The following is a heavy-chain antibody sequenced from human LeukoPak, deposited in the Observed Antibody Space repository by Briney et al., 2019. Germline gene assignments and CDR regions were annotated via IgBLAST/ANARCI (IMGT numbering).Heavy chain of an antibody. CDR1: GGTFSSYA. Sequence: SVKVSCKASGGTFSSYAISWVRQAPGQGLEWMGRIIPIFGTTNYAQKFQGRVTITTDESTSTAYMELSSLRSEDTAGYYCARGVTTTKKQNAFDIWGQGTMVTVSS. V-gene: IGHV1-69*05. CDR3: ARGVTTTKKQNAFDI. CDR2: IIPIFGTT. D-gene: IGHD3-22*01. J-gene: IGHJ3*02.